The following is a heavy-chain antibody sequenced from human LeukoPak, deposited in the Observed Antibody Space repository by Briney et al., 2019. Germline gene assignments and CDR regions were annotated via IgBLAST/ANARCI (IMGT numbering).Heavy chain of an antibody. V-gene: IGHV3-23*01. CDR3: AKGGTMKDWFDP. CDR1: GFTFSIYA. CDR2: ISGSGGST. J-gene: IGHJ5*02. Sequence: GGSLRLSCAASGFTFSIYAMSWVRQAPGEGLEWVSAISGSGGSTYYADSVKGRFTISRDNSKNTLYLQMNSLRAEDTAVYYCAKGGTMKDWFDPWGQGTLVTVSS. D-gene: IGHD3-3*01.